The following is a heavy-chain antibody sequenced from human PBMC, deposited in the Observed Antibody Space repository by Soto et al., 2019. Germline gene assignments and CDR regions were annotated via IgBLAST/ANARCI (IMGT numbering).Heavy chain of an antibody. CDR3: ARAKSELLLWFGELLTWFDP. CDR1: GGSFSGYY. CDR2: INHSGST. V-gene: IGHV4-34*01. D-gene: IGHD3-10*01. J-gene: IGHJ5*02. Sequence: QVQLQQWGAGLLKPSETLSLTCAVYGGSFSGYYWSWIRQPPGKGLEWIGEINHSGSTNYNPSLKSRVTISVDTSKNQFSLKLSFVTAADTAVYYCARAKSELLLWFGELLTWFDPWGQGTLVTVSS.